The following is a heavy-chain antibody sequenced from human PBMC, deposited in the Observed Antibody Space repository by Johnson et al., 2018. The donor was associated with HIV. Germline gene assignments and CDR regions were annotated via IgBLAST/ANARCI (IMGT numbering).Heavy chain of an antibody. CDR2: ISSSGSTI. D-gene: IGHD6-13*01. CDR1: GFTFSDYY. CDR3: ARSARWYSSSWYSFAPCAFDI. V-gene: IGHV3-11*01. Sequence: QMLLVESGGGLVKPGGSLRLSCAASGFTFSDYYMSWIRQAPGKGLEWVSYISSSGSTIYYADPVKGRLTISRDNSKNTLYLQMNSLRAEEPAVYYCARSARWYSSSWYSFAPCAFDIWGQGTMVTVSS. J-gene: IGHJ3*02.